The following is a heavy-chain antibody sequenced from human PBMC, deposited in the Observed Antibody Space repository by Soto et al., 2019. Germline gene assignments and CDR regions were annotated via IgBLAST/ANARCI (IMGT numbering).Heavy chain of an antibody. CDR1: GFTFSTYA. CDR3: ARDAFLYSRVAYYDY. Sequence: QVRLVESGGGAVQPGDSLRLSCDASGFTFSTYALHWVRQAPGKGLEWVAFISYTGAKQYYADSVKGRFTVSRDNSKMIASLQMTSLKPEDSAVEYCARDAFLYSRVAYYDYWGQGTLVTVSS. D-gene: IGHD4-4*01. J-gene: IGHJ4*02. V-gene: IGHV3-30-3*01. CDR2: ISYTGAKQ.